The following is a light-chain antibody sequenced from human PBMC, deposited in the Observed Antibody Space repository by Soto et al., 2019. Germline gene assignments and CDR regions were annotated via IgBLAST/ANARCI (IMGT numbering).Light chain of an antibody. Sequence: DIQMTQSPSTLSAAVGDRVTITCRASQTISKWLAWYQQKPGQAPKLLIYDASTLESGVPSRFSGSGSGTDFSLTISSLQPDDFATYYCQQYNRYWTFGQGTKVDIK. CDR1: QTISKW. J-gene: IGKJ1*01. CDR3: QQYNRYWT. CDR2: DAS. V-gene: IGKV1-5*01.